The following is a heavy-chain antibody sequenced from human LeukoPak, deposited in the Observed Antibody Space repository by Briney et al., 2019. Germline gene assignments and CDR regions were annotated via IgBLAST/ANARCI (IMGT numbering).Heavy chain of an antibody. CDR3: ARDCSSTSCYLFDY. CDR1: GFTFSSYA. D-gene: IGHD2-2*01. V-gene: IGHV3-48*01. Sequence: PGGSLRLSCAASGFTFSSYATSWVRQAPGKGLEWVSYISSSSSTIYYADSVKGRFTISRDNAKNSLYLQMNSLRAEDTAVYYCARDCSSTSCYLFDYWGQGTLVTVSS. CDR2: ISSSSSTI. J-gene: IGHJ4*02.